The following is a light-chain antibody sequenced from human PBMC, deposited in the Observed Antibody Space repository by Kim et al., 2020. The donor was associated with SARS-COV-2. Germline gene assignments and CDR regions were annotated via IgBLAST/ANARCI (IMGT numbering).Light chain of an antibody. V-gene: IGLV3-1*01. CDR1: KLGDKY. J-gene: IGLJ1*01. CDR3: QAWDSSIYV. CDR2: RDN. Sequence: VSPGKAARITCSGDKLGDKYASWYKKKPGQSPVVVIFRDNRRPSGIPERFSGSNSGNTATLTISGTQAMDEDDYYCQAWDSSIYVFGTGTKVTVL.